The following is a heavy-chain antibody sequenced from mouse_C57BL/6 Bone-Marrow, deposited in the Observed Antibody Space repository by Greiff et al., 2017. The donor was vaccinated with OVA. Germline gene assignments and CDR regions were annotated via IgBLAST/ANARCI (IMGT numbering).Heavy chain of an antibody. D-gene: IGHD2-4*01. V-gene: IGHV3-8*01. J-gene: IGHJ4*01. Sequence: EVMLVESGPGLAKPSPTLSLSCSVTGYSITSDYWNWIRKFPGNKLEYMGYISYSGSTYYNPSLKRRISITRDTSKNQYYLQLNSVTTEDTATYYCARGIYYDYSYYYAMDYWGQGTSVTVSS. CDR3: ARGIYYDYSYYYAMDY. CDR1: GYSITSDY. CDR2: ISYSGST.